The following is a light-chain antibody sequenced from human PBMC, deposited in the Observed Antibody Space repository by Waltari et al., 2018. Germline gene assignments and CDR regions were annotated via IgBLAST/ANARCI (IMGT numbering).Light chain of an antibody. CDR3: ASYIPGSTLV. J-gene: IGLJ3*02. Sequence: QSALTPPASVAGPPGPSITISCPGSLSDVGRYNYVSWYQQFPDRAPKLMIYDVTNRPSGVSNRFSGSKSANTASLTISGLQPEDEADYYCASYIPGSTLVFGGGTKLTVL. CDR2: DVT. V-gene: IGLV2-14*01. CDR1: LSDVGRYNY.